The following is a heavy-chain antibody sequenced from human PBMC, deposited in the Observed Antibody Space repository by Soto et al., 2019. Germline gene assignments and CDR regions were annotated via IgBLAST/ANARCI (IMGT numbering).Heavy chain of an antibody. CDR3: ARTADCSGGSCYSPFAY. Sequence: QVQLVQSGAEVKKPGASVKVSCKASGYTFTSYGISWVRQAPGQGLEWMGWISAYNGNTNYAQKLQGRVTMTTDTPTSTADMELRSLRSDDTAVYYCARTADCSGGSCYSPFAYWGQGTLVTVSS. CDR1: GYTFTSYG. J-gene: IGHJ4*02. CDR2: ISAYNGNT. V-gene: IGHV1-18*01. D-gene: IGHD2-15*01.